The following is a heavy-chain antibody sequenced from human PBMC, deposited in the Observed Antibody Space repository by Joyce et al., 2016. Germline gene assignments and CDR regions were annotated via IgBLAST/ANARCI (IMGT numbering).Heavy chain of an antibody. Sequence: QARLVQSASEVKKPGASVKVACKASGYTFTSYGISWVRLAPGQGLEWMAWISTYNADTHYAQKYQGRVTMTTDVSATTAYLVLTSLRSDDTALYCCARDGLHYGDTSRFAFDVWGQGTVVTVTS. J-gene: IGHJ3*01. D-gene: IGHD4/OR15-4a*01. CDR3: ARDGLHYGDTSRFAFDV. V-gene: IGHV1-18*01. CDR2: ISTYNADT. CDR1: GYTFTSYG.